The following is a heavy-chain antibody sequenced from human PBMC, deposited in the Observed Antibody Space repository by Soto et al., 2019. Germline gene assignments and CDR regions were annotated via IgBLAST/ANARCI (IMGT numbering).Heavy chain of an antibody. CDR3: ESGPDSSNGYYGPFEY. J-gene: IGHJ4*02. D-gene: IGHD3-9*01. Sequence: DWVGGIRRKAKSYTTLYAPAVKGRFIISRDDSMNSVYLQMNSLQTEDTAVYYCESGPDSSNGYYGPFEYWGQGILVTGS. CDR2: IRRKAKSYTT. V-gene: IGHV3-72*01.